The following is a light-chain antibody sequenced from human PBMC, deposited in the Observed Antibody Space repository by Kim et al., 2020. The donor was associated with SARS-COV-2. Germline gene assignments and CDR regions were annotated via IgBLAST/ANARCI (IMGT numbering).Light chain of an antibody. Sequence: ASVGDRVTSTCRASQDIANSLAVYQQKPGKVPKVLIYAASTLQSGVPSRFSGSGSGTEFTLTIGSLQTEDVATYYCQKYNSAPWTFGPGTKVDIK. CDR2: AAS. CDR3: QKYNSAPWT. J-gene: IGKJ1*01. CDR1: QDIANS. V-gene: IGKV1-27*01.